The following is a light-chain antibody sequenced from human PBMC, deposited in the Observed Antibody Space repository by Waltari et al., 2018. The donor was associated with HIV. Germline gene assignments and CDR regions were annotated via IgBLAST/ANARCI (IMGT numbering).Light chain of an antibody. CDR2: GVS. J-gene: IGKJ2*01. Sequence: EIVLTQAPGTLSLSPGARVTLSCRASPNIPNLCLAWYQQRPGQAPRLRMKGVSSRAADIPDRCGGSGAGTDFTLTISRLEPEDFAEYYCQQYGFLPYTFGPGTKLEMK. CDR1: PNIPNLC. CDR3: QQYGFLPYT. V-gene: IGKV3-20*01.